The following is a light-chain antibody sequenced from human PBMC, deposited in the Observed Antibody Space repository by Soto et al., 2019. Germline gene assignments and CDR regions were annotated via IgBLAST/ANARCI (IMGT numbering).Light chain of an antibody. J-gene: IGKJ5*01. CDR1: QSVSSSY. CDR3: QQYGSSPPIT. V-gene: IGKV3-20*01. Sequence: EIVLTQSPGTLSLSPGERATLSCRASQSVSSSYLAWYQQQPGQAPRLLIYGASSTATGIPDRFSGSGSGTDFTLTISSLEPEDFAVYYCQQYGSSPPITFGQGTRLEIK. CDR2: GAS.